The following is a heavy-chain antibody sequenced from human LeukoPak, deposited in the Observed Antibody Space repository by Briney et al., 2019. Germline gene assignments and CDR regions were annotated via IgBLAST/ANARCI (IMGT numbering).Heavy chain of an antibody. Sequence: PGGSLRLSCAASGFTFSNYGMHWVRQAPGKGLEWVAVIWYDASNKYYGDSVKGRFTISRDNSKNTLYLQMNSLRAEDTAVYYCAGGAGPSKDAFDIWGQGTMVTVSS. CDR1: GFTFSNYG. J-gene: IGHJ3*02. V-gene: IGHV3-33*01. D-gene: IGHD3-10*01. CDR2: IWYDASNK. CDR3: AGGAGPSKDAFDI.